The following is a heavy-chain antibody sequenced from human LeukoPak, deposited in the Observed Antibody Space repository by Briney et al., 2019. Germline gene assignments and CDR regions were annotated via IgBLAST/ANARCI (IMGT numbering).Heavy chain of an antibody. D-gene: IGHD1-26*01. J-gene: IGHJ6*03. CDR3: ARGEGYFNYYMDV. CDR2: FYHSGST. V-gene: IGHV4-38-2*02. CDR1: GYSITSGYY. Sequence: SETLSLTCTVSGYSITSGYYCGWIRQAPGKGLEWIGNFYHSGSTYYNPSLKSRVTISIDTSKNQCSLKLSSMTAADTAMYYCARGEGYFNYYMDVWGKGTTVTVTS.